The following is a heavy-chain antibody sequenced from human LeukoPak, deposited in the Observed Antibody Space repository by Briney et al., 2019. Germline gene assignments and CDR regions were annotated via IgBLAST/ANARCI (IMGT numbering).Heavy chain of an antibody. D-gene: IGHD3-16*02. Sequence: GGSLRLSCAASGFTFSNAWMNWVRQAPGKGLEWVGRVKSKADGGTTDYAAPVKGRFTISRDDSKNTLYLQMNSLKTEDTAVHYCTTGRSSRVWGSYRPYDYWGQGTLVTVSS. CDR2: VKSKADGGTT. CDR3: TTGRSSRVWGSYRPYDY. CDR1: GFTFSNAW. V-gene: IGHV3-15*01. J-gene: IGHJ4*02.